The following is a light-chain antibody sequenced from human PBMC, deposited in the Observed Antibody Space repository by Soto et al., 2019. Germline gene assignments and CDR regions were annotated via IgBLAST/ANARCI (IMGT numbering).Light chain of an antibody. V-gene: IGKV3-20*01. CDR1: QSVSSSY. J-gene: IGKJ3*01. Sequence: DIVLTQSPGTLSLSPGERATLSCRASQSVSSSYLAWYQRKPGQAPRLLIHGASSRATGIPDRFSGSGSGTDFTLTISRVEPDDFAVYYCELYGSSPPFTFGPGTKVYIK. CDR3: ELYGSSPPFT. CDR2: GAS.